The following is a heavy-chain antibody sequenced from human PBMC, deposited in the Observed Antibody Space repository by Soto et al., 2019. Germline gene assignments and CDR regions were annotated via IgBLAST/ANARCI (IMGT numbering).Heavy chain of an antibody. CDR2: ISYDGSNK. CDR3: AKVAVPAAHFDY. Sequence: PGGSLRLSCAASGFTFSSYGMHWVRQAPGKGLEWVAVISYDGSNKYYADSVKGRFTISRDNSKNTLYLQMNSLRAEDTAVYYCAKVAVPAAHFDYWGQGTLVTVSS. CDR1: GFTFSSYG. D-gene: IGHD2-2*01. J-gene: IGHJ4*02. V-gene: IGHV3-30*18.